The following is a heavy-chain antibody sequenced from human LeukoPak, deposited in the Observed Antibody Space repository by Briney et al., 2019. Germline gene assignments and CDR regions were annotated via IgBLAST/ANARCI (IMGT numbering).Heavy chain of an antibody. D-gene: IGHD1-7*01. CDR3: ARRGTTGAFDI. J-gene: IGHJ3*02. Sequence: PSETLSLTCTVSGGSISNYYWNWIRQPPGKGLEWIGYIYYSGSTNYNPSLKSRVTISLGTSKNQFSLKLSSVTAADTAVYYCARRGTTGAFDIWGQGTMVTVSS. V-gene: IGHV4-59*08. CDR2: IYYSGST. CDR1: GGSISNYY.